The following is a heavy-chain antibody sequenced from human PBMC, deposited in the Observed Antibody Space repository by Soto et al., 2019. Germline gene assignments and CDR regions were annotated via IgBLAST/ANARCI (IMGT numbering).Heavy chain of an antibody. Sequence: EVQLVESGGGLVQPGGSLRLSCAASGFTFSSYWMHWVRQARGKGLVWVSRINSDGSSTSYADSVKGRFTISRDNAKNTLYLQMNSLRAEDTAVYYCARDFYYYYYMDVWGKGTTVTVSS. J-gene: IGHJ6*03. V-gene: IGHV3-74*01. CDR2: INSDGSST. CDR1: GFTFSSYW. CDR3: ARDFYYYYYMDV.